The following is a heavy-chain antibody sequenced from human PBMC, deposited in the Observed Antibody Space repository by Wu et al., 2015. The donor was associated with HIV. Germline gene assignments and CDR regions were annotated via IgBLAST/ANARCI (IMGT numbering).Heavy chain of an antibody. Sequence: QVQLVQSGGDVKKSGASVKVSCKASGYTFITHAITWVRQAPGQRPEWMGWINTNNGYTKYAQKFQDRLSLTTDTSATTAYMELRSLRSDDTAVYYCARVFEDSSGYYSWFDPSGPREPWSPSPQ. CDR2: INTNNGYT. CDR3: ARVFEDSSGYYSWFDP. CDR1: GYTFITHA. D-gene: IGHD3-22*01. J-gene: IGHJ5*02. V-gene: IGHV1-18*01.